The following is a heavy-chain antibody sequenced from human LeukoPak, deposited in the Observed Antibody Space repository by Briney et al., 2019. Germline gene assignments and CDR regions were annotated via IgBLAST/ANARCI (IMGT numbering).Heavy chain of an antibody. J-gene: IGHJ4*02. CDR3: ARGGGSGNIPAPDY. V-gene: IGHV3-23*01. Sequence: GGSLRLSCAASGFTFSSYAMSWVRLAPGKGLEWVSTISGSGDTTYYADSVRGRFTISRDSSKNTVYLQMNSLRAEDTAVYYCARGGGSGNIPAPDYWGQGTLVPVSS. CDR2: ISGSGDTT. D-gene: IGHD1/OR15-1a*01. CDR1: GFTFSSYA.